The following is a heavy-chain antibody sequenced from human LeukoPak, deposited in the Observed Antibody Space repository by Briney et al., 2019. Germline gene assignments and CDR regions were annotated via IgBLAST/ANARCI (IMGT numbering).Heavy chain of an antibody. CDR1: GYTFTDYY. Sequence: ASVKISCKVSGYTFTDYYMHWVQQAPGKGLEWMGLVDPEDGETIYAEKFQGSVTITADTSTETAYMELSSLSSEDTAVYYCATEGPYCGGDCYPYFQHWGQGTLVTVSS. CDR2: VDPEDGET. V-gene: IGHV1-69-2*01. J-gene: IGHJ1*01. CDR3: ATEGPYCGGDCYPYFQH. D-gene: IGHD2-21*02.